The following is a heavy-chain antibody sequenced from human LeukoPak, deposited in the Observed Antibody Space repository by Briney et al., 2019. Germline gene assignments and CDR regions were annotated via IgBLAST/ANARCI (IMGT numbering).Heavy chain of an antibody. CDR3: ARTSSGWYFYFDY. CDR1: GFTFSSYS. D-gene: IGHD6-19*01. Sequence: GGSLRLSCAASGFTFSSYSMNWVRQAPGEGLEWVSSISSSSSYINYADSVKGRFTISRDNAKNSLYLQMNSLRAEDTAVYYCARTSSGWYFYFDYWGQGTLVTVAS. CDR2: ISSSSSYI. J-gene: IGHJ4*02. V-gene: IGHV3-21*01.